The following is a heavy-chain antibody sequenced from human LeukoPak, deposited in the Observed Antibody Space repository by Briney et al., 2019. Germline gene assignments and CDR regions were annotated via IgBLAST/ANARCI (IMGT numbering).Heavy chain of an antibody. CDR2: INHSGSI. CDR1: GGSFSGYY. J-gene: IGHJ5*02. CDR3: ASGIAAAGTGFRFDP. V-gene: IGHV4-34*01. Sequence: SETLSLTCAVFGGSFSGYYWIWIRQPPGKGLEWIGEINHSGSINYNSSLKGRVTISVDTSKNQFSLKLSSVTAADTAVYYCASGIAAAGTGFRFDPWGQGTLVTVSS. D-gene: IGHD6-13*01.